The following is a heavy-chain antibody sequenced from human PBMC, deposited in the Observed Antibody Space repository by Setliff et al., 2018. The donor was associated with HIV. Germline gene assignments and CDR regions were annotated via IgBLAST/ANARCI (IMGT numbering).Heavy chain of an antibody. CDR2: ISCGVGRT. Sequence: GGSLRLSCAASGFTFSNYAMSWVRQAPGKGLGWVSAISCGVGRTFYADPLKGRFTISRDKSKNTLYLQMNSLSAEDTAIYFGARAFYSGFDFRIFQHVGQGTVVTVSS. D-gene: IGHD5-12*01. CDR3: ARAFYSGFDFRIFQH. CDR1: GFTFSNYA. J-gene: IGHJ1*01. V-gene: IGHV3-23*01.